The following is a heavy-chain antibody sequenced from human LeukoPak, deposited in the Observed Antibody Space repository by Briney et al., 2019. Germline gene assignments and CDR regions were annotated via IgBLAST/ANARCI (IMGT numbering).Heavy chain of an antibody. D-gene: IGHD3/OR15-3a*01. Sequence: GGSLRLSCAASGSIFSNSWMSWVRQAPGKGLEWVANIKYDGSEKYYVDSVRGRFTVSRDNAQDSVYLQMNSLRDEDTATYYCASGLAGTSGHWGQGTLVTVSS. CDR2: IKYDGSEK. CDR3: ASGLAGTSGH. V-gene: IGHV3-7*01. CDR1: GSIFSNSW. J-gene: IGHJ4*02.